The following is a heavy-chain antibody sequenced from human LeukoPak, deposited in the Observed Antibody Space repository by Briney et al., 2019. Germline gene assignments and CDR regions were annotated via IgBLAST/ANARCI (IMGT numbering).Heavy chain of an antibody. CDR3: AELGITMIGGV. D-gene: IGHD3-10*02. CDR2: ISSSGRTI. V-gene: IGHV3-48*03. J-gene: IGHJ6*04. CDR1: GFTFSSYN. Sequence: GGSRRLSCAAAGFTFSSYNMNWVRQAPGKGLEWVSYISSSGRTIYYADSVKGRFTISRDNAKNSLYLQMNSLRAEDTAVYYCAELGITMIGGVWGKGTTVTISS.